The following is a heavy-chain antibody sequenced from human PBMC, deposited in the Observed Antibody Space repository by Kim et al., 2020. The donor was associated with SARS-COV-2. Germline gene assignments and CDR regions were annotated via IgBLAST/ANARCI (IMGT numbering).Heavy chain of an antibody. V-gene: IGHV3-11*06. D-gene: IGHD5-12*01. CDR3: ARVGGSTLEEMATIGFGMDY. Sequence: RFTISRDNAKNSLYLQMNSLRAEDTAVYYCARVGGSTLEEMATIGFGMDYWGQGTLVTVSS. J-gene: IGHJ4*02.